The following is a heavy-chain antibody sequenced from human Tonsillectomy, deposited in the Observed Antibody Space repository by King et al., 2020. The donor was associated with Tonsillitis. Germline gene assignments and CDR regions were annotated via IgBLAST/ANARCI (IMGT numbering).Heavy chain of an antibody. Sequence: QLVQSGGGLIQPGGSLRLSCAASGFTVSSNYMSWVRQAPGKGLEWVSVIYSGGSTYYADSVKGRFTISRDNSKNTLYLQMNSLRAEDTAVYYCARVSSAYCGGDCYSYYFDYWGQGTLVTVSS. CDR2: IYSGGST. CDR3: ARVSSAYCGGDCYSYYFDY. D-gene: IGHD2-21*01. V-gene: IGHV3-53*01. CDR1: GFTVSSNY. J-gene: IGHJ4*02.